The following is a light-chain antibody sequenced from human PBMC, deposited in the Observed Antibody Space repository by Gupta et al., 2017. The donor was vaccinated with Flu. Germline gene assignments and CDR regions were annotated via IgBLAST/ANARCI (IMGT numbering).Light chain of an antibody. CDR3: QQYNNWPFVT. CDR1: QRVRTN. V-gene: IGKV3-15*01. Sequence: EIVMTQSPATLSVSPGERATLSCGASQRVRTNVAWYQQKPGQAPRLLIYGSSTRATDVPARFSGSGSGTEFTLTISSLQSEDFAVYYCQQYNNWPFVTFGGGTKVEIK. J-gene: IGKJ4*01. CDR2: GSS.